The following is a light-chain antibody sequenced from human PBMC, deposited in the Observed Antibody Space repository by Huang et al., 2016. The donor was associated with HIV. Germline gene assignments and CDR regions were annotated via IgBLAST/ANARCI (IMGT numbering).Light chain of an antibody. CDR2: AAS. CDR1: QNVNTY. V-gene: IGKV1-39*01. Sequence: DIQMTQSPPSLSASVGDSVTIACRASQNVNTYLNWYQQKPGQAPRLLICAASRLRSGGPSRFSGSGYGTEFTLTISSLQLEDFATYYCQQRFSTTITFGQGTRLDIK. CDR3: QQRFSTTIT. J-gene: IGKJ5*01.